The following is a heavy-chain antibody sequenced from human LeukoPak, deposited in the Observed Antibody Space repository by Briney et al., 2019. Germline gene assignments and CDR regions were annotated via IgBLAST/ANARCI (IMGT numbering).Heavy chain of an antibody. CDR1: GGSISSSSYY. D-gene: IGHD3-10*01. V-gene: IGHV4-39*07. Sequence: PSETLSLTCTVSGGSISSSSYYWGWIRQPPGKGLEWIGSIYYSGSTNYNPSLKSRVTISVDTSKNQFSLKLSSVTAADTAVYYCASSRGEEWNNWFDPWGQGTLVTVSS. CDR2: IYYSGST. J-gene: IGHJ5*02. CDR3: ASSRGEEWNNWFDP.